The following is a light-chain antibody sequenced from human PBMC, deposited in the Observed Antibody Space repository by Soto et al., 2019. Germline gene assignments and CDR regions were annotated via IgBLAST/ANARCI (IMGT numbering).Light chain of an antibody. Sequence: DIQMTQSPSSVSASVGDRVTITCRASQGVRDWVAWYQQKPGKAPKLLFSTTSTLEDGVPSRFSGSASGTEFTLTISSLQPEDFATYYCQQTYTLPRTFAQGTKVDIK. CDR3: QQTYTLPRT. CDR2: TTS. CDR1: QGVRDW. V-gene: IGKV1-12*01. J-gene: IGKJ1*01.